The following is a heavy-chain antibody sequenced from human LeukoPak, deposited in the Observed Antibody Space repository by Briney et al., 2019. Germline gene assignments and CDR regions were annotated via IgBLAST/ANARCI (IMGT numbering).Heavy chain of an antibody. Sequence: PGGSLRLSCAASGFTVSSNYMSWVRQAPGKGLEWVSVIYSGGSTYYAASVKGRFTISRDNSKNTLYLQMNSLRAEDTAVYYCASHSSSWVYYYMDVWGKGTTVTVSS. CDR1: GFTVSSNY. J-gene: IGHJ6*03. V-gene: IGHV3-66*02. CDR3: ASHSSSWVYYYMDV. CDR2: IYSGGST. D-gene: IGHD6-13*01.